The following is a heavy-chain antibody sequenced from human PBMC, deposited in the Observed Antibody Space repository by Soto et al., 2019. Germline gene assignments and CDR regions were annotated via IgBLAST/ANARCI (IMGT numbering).Heavy chain of an antibody. J-gene: IGHJ4*02. Sequence: GGSLRLSCAASGFTFSSYSMNWVRQAPGKGLEWVSSISSSSSYIYYADSVKGRFTISRDNAKNSLYLQMNSSRAEDTAVYYCARDSLWFGESYFDYWGQGTLVTVSS. CDR2: ISSSSSYI. D-gene: IGHD3-10*01. CDR1: GFTFSSYS. V-gene: IGHV3-21*01. CDR3: ARDSLWFGESYFDY.